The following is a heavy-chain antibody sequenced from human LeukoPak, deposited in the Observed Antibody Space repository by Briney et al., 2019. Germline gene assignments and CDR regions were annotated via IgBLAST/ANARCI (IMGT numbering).Heavy chain of an antibody. CDR1: GFTFSSYS. V-gene: IGHV3-21*01. Sequence: PGGSLRLSCAASGFTFSSYSMNWVRQAPGKGLEWVSSISSGSSYIYYADSVKGRFTISRDNAKNSLYLQMNSLRAEDTAVYYCARGPSPYYDILTGFFDYWGQGTLVTVSS. J-gene: IGHJ4*02. CDR3: ARGPSPYYDILTGFFDY. CDR2: ISSGSSYI. D-gene: IGHD3-9*01.